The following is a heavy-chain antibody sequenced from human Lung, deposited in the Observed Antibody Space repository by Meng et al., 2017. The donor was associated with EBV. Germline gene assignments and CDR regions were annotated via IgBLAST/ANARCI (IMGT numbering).Heavy chain of an antibody. CDR3: ARGNGWRFDY. V-gene: IGHV7-4-1*01. CDR2: ININTGNP. J-gene: IGHJ4*02. CDR1: GYTFTSSS. D-gene: IGHD6-19*01. Sequence: QVPLVQSGSELKKPGDSLKVSCQAAGYTFTSSSMNWGRHAPGQGLEWMGWININTGNPTYAQGFTGRFVFSLDTSVSTAYLQIDSLKADDTAVYYCARGNGWRFDYWGQGTLVTVSS.